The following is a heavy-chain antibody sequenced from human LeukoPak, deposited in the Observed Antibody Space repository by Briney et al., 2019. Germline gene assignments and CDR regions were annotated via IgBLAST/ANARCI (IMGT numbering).Heavy chain of an antibody. Sequence: SETLSLTCAVYGGSFSGYYWSWIRQPPGKGLEWIGEINHSGSTNYNPSLKSRVTISVDTSKNQFSLKLSSVTAADTAVYYCARGRVSRLRNFDYWGQGTLATVSS. CDR1: GGSFSGYY. CDR2: INHSGST. D-gene: IGHD3-10*01. CDR3: ARGRVSRLRNFDY. J-gene: IGHJ4*02. V-gene: IGHV4-34*01.